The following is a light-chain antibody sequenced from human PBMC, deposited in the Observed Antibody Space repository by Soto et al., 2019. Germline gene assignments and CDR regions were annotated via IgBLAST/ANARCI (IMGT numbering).Light chain of an antibody. CDR1: QSISSW. Sequence: DIQMTQSPSTLSASVGDRVTITCRASQSISSWLAWYQQKPGKAPKVLIYHASNLQSGVPSRFSGSGSGTDFTLTISSLEPEDFAVYYCQQRSNWPPITFGQGTRLEIK. CDR3: QQRSNWPPIT. V-gene: IGKV1-5*01. CDR2: HAS. J-gene: IGKJ5*01.